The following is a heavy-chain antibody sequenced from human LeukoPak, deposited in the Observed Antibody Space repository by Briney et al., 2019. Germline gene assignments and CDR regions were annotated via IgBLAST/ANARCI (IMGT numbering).Heavy chain of an antibody. D-gene: IGHD5-18*01. CDR3: ARGRGVVDTSLTPFDY. V-gene: IGHV1-69*01. Sequence: GSSVKVSCKASGGTFSSYAISWVRQAPGQGLEWMGGIIPIFGTANYAQKFQGRVTITADESTSTAYMELSSLRSEDTAVYYCARGRGVVDTSLTPFDYWGQGTLVTVSS. CDR1: GGTFSSYA. J-gene: IGHJ4*02. CDR2: IIPIFGTA.